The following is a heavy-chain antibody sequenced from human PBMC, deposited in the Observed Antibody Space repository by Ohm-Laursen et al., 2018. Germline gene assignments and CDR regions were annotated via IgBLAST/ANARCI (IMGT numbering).Heavy chain of an antibody. V-gene: IGHV3-21*01. Sequence: SLRLSCSASGFTFSSYSMNWVRQAPGKGLEWVSSISSSSSYIYYADSVKGRFTISRDNAKSSLYLQMNSLRAEDTAVYYCARNYYDSSTYWYFDLWGRGTLVTVSS. D-gene: IGHD3-22*01. CDR1: GFTFSSYS. CDR3: ARNYYDSSTYWYFDL. CDR2: ISSSSSYI. J-gene: IGHJ2*01.